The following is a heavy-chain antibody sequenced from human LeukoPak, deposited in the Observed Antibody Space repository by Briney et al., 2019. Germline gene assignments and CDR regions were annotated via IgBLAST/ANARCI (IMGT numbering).Heavy chain of an antibody. CDR3: ASPALNSDYGWGRFDY. J-gene: IGHJ4*02. D-gene: IGHD4-17*01. CDR1: GFTFGDYA. V-gene: IGHV3-49*03. CDR2: IRSKAYGGTT. Sequence: GGSLRLSCTASGFTFGDYAMSWFRQAPGKGLEWVGFIRSKAYGGTTEYAASVKGRFTISRDDSKSIAYLQMNSLRVEDTAIYYCASPALNSDYGWGRFDYWGQGTLVTVSS.